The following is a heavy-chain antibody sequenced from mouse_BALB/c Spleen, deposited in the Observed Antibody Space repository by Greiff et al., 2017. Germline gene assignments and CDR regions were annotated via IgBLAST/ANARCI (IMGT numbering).Heavy chain of an antibody. CDR3: NGEPYYYGMDY. D-gene: IGHD6-1*01. V-gene: IGHV14-4*02. Sequence: EVQLVESGAELVRSGASVKLSCTASGFNIKDYYMHWVKQRPEQGLEWIGWIDPENGDTEYAPKFQGKATMTADTSSNTAYLQLSSLTSEDTAVYYCNGEPYYYGMDYWGQGTSVTVSS. J-gene: IGHJ4*01. CDR1: GFNIKDYY. CDR2: IDPENGDT.